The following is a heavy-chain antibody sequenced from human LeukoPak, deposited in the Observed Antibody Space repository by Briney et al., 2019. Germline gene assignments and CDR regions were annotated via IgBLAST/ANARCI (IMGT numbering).Heavy chain of an antibody. D-gene: IGHD3-16*02. J-gene: IGHJ4*02. Sequence: GASVKVSCKASGYTFTSYGISWVRQAPGQGLEWMGWISAYNGNTNYAQKFQGRVTMTRDTSISTAYMELSRLKSDDTAVYYCARESEGGYIDYWGQGTLVTVSS. CDR2: ISAYNGNT. CDR3: ARESEGGYIDY. CDR1: GYTFTSYG. V-gene: IGHV1-18*01.